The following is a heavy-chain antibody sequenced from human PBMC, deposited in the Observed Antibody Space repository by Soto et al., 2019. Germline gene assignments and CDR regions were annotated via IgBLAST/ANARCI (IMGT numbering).Heavy chain of an antibody. J-gene: IGHJ5*02. Sequence: SETLSLTCTVSGGSISSYYWSWIRQPPGKGLEWIGYIYYSGSTNYNPSLKSRVTISVDTSKNQFSLKLSSVTAADTAVYYCAREGSYSWFDPWGQGTLVTVSS. D-gene: IGHD1-26*01. CDR1: GGSISSYY. V-gene: IGHV4-59*01. CDR2: IYYSGST. CDR3: AREGSYSWFDP.